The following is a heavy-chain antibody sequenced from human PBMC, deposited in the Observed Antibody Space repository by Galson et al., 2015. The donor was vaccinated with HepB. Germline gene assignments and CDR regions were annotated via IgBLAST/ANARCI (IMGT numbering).Heavy chain of an antibody. CDR2: IRNRANSHTT. D-gene: IGHD5-24*01. Sequence: SLRLSCAASGFIFSDYYMDWVRQAPGKGLEWAGRIRNRANSHTTEYAASVKGRFSISRDDSKNSLYLQMNSLKTEDTAVYYCVISRRDGYNLDDYWGQGTLVTVSS. CDR3: VISRRDGYNLDDY. V-gene: IGHV3-72*01. J-gene: IGHJ4*02. CDR1: GFIFSDYY.